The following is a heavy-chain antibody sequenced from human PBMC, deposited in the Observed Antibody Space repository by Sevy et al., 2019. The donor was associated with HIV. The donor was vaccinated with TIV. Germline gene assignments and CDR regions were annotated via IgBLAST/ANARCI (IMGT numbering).Heavy chain of an antibody. Sequence: GGSLRLSCAASGFPFSGSAMHWVRQASGKGLEWVGRIRMKANAYATSYATSVKGRFTVSRDDSKNTAYLQMNNLKTEDTALYYCAYSGSSSEGYYFDYWGQGTLVTVSS. D-gene: IGHD1-26*01. J-gene: IGHJ4*02. CDR2: IRMKANAYAT. CDR3: AYSGSSSEGYYFDY. CDR1: GFPFSGSA. V-gene: IGHV3-73*01.